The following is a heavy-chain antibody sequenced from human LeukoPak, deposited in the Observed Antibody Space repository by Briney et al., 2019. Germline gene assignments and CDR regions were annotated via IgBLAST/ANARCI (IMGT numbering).Heavy chain of an antibody. Sequence: SETLSLTCTVSGGSISSYYWSWIRQPPGKGLEWIGYIYYSGSTNYNPSLKSRVTISVDTSKNQFSLKLSSVTAADTAVYYCASLQDYRNSFDYWGQGTLVTVSS. D-gene: IGHD4-11*01. CDR2: IYYSGST. J-gene: IGHJ4*02. V-gene: IGHV4-59*01. CDR3: ASLQDYRNSFDY. CDR1: GGSISSYY.